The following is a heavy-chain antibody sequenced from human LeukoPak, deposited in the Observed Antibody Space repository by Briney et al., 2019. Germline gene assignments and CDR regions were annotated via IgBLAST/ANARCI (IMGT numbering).Heavy chain of an antibody. CDR1: GGSFSGYY. V-gene: IGHV4-34*01. CDR3: ARVTGTTPRYGMDV. J-gene: IGHJ6*04. CDR2: INHSGST. Sequence: PSETLSLTCAVYGGSFSGYYWSWVRQPPGKGREWVGEINHSGSTKYNPSLKSRVTISVDTSKNQFSLKLSSVTAADTAVYYCARVTGTTPRYGMDVWGKGTTVTVSS. D-gene: IGHD1-1*01.